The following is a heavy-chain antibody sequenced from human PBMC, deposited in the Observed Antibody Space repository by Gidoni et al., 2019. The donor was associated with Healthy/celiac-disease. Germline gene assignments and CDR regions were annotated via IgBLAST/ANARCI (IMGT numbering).Heavy chain of an antibody. CDR2: IYYSGST. CDR3: AREPVVIRAFDI. CDR1: GGSISSGGYY. J-gene: IGHJ3*02. Sequence: QVQLQESGPGRVKPSQTLSLTCTVSGGSISSGGYYWSWIRQHPGKCLEWIGYIYYSGSTYYNPSLKSRVTISVDTSKNQFSLKLISVTAADTAVYYCAREPVVIRAFDIWGQGTMVTVSS. D-gene: IGHD3-22*01. V-gene: IGHV4-31*03.